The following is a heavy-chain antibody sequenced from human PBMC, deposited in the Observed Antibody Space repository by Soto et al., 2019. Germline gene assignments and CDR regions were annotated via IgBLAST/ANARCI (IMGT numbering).Heavy chain of an antibody. D-gene: IGHD6-19*01. CDR1: GFSLNTNAVG. CDR2: LYWDDDK. Sequence: QITLKESGPTLVKPTQTLTLTCTFSGFSLNTNAVGVAWIRQPPGKALEWLALLYWDDDKRHRPSLKSRLAITTDTSKNQVVLTRTYMDPDDTTTYYCAHSRVRYISCETSDSWGQGPLVPVSS. V-gene: IGHV2-5*02. J-gene: IGHJ4*02. CDR3: AHSRVRYISCETSDS.